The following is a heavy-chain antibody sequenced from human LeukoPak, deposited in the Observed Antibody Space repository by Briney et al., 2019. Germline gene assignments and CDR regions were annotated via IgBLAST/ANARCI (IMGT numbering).Heavy chain of an antibody. CDR3: ARTGSWYHYFDF. CDR2: IYYTGTT. J-gene: IGHJ4*02. Sequence: SETLSLTCSVSGGSISAYYWSWIRQPPGKGLEWIGYIYYTGTTNYNPSLKSRVTISVDTSKNEFSLKLSSVTAADTAVYYCARTGSWYHYFDFWGQGTLVTVSS. D-gene: IGHD6-13*01. CDR1: GGSISAYY. V-gene: IGHV4-59*01.